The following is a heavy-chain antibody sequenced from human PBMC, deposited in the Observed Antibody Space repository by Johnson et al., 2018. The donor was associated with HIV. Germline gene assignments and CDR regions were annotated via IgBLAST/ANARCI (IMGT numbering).Heavy chain of an antibody. Sequence: VQLVESGGGLVQPGGSLRLSCAASGFTFSHYDMHWVRQAPGKGLEWVSVIYSGGSTYYADSVKDRFTISRDNSNNTLYLQMNSLRAEDTAVYFCATVWRNEGRHSFDVWGQGTMVAVSS. CDR3: ATVWRNEGRHSFDV. CDR2: IYSGGST. J-gene: IGHJ3*01. D-gene: IGHD1-1*01. V-gene: IGHV3-66*01. CDR1: GFTFSHYD.